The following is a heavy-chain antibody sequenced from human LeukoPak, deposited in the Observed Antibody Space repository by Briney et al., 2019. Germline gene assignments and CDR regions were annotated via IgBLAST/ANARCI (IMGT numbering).Heavy chain of an antibody. J-gene: IGHJ4*02. CDR3: TGNNFDY. CDR1: CFRVDYAR. Sequence: GGSLRLSCGAWCFRVDYARINWVRQAPGKGLEWIGRFTSKSDGGTTDYTAPVEGRFTISSDDSRTTLYLQKNSLKTEDTVVYYCTGNNFDYWGQGTLVTVSS. D-gene: IGHD4-23*01. V-gene: IGHV3-15*07. CDR2: FTSKSDGGTT.